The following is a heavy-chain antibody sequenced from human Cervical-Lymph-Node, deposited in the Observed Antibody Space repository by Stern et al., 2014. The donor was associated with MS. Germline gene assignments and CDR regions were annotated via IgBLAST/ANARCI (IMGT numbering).Heavy chain of an antibody. CDR2: IHPRGAT. CDR1: GAPVNSGGYY. Sequence: VQLVESGPGLVKPSQTLSLSCTVSGAPVNSGGYYWTWIRQVPGKGLDWIGYIHPRGATFYNPPLKSRVTISVDTSENQVSLMLSSVTAADTAVYYCAAIGPLMEGAAFDIWGQGTLVTVSS. CDR3: AAIGPLMEGAAFDI. D-gene: IGHD3-16*01. V-gene: IGHV4-31*03. J-gene: IGHJ3*02.